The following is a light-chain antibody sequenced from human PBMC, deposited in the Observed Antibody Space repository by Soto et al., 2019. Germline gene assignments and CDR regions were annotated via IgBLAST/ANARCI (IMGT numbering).Light chain of an antibody. CDR3: LLAYGSIRV. Sequence: QAVVTQEPSLTVSPGGTVTLTCGSSTGDVTSGHFPYWFQQKPGQAPRTLIYDTSSKNSWTPARFSGSLLGGKAALTLSGAHPEDETNYYCLLAYGSIRVFGGGTKLTVL. CDR1: TGDVTSGHF. J-gene: IGLJ3*02. V-gene: IGLV7-46*01. CDR2: DTS.